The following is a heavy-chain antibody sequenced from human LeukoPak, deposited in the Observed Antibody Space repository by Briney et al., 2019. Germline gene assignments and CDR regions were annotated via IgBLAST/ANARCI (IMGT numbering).Heavy chain of an antibody. V-gene: IGHV3-30*18. CDR1: GFTFSTYG. J-gene: IGHJ4*02. D-gene: IGHD6-13*01. CDR3: AKRYSNSYDY. Sequence: PGGSLRLSCAASGFTFSTYGLHWVRQAPGKELEWVAVISYDGSDKYYADSVKGRFTISRDNSKNTLYLQMNSLRGEDTAVYYCAKRYSNSYDYWGQGTLVTVSS. CDR2: ISYDGSDK.